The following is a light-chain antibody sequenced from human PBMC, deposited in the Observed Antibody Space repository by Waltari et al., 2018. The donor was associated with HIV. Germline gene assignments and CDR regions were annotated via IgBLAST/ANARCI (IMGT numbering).Light chain of an antibody. CDR2: GNS. J-gene: IGLJ1*01. CDR3: QSYDSSLSGYV. Sequence: QSVLTQPPSVSGAPGQRVTISCTRCSSNIGEGYDVHWSQQLPATAPNLLIYGNSNRPSGVPDRFSGSKSGTSASLAITGLQAEDEADYYCQSYDSSLSGYVFGTGTKVTVL. CDR1: SSNIGEGYD. V-gene: IGLV1-40*01.